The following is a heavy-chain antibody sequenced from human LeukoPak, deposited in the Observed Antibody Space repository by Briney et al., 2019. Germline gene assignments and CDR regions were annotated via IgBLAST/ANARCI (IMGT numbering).Heavy chain of an antibody. J-gene: IGHJ4*02. V-gene: IGHV4-59*01. Sequence: SETLSVSCTVSGDSISNYYWSWIRQSPGKKLEWIGYMYNRGSAIYNPSLKSRVTISTDTSKNQFSLRLTSVTAADTAVYYCARAEKAVTSTLEYWGQGTLITVSS. CDR2: MYNRGSA. CDR1: GDSISNYY. CDR3: ARAEKAVTSTLEY. D-gene: IGHD4-17*01.